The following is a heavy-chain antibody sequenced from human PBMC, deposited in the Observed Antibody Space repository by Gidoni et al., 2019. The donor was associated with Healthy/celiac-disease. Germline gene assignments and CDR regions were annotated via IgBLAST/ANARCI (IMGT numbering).Heavy chain of an antibody. D-gene: IGHD6-13*01. V-gene: IGHV5-10-1*01. J-gene: IGHJ3*02. Sequence: PSFQGHVTISADKSISTAYLQWSSLKASDTAMYYCARFGAAAGTDRAFDIWGQGTMVTVSS. CDR3: ARFGAAAGTDRAFDI.